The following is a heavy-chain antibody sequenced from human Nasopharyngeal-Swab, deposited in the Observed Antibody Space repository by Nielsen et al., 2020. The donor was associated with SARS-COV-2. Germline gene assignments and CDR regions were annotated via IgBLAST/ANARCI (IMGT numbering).Heavy chain of an antibody. CDR3: ARLSYDFWSGYFDY. J-gene: IGHJ4*02. CDR2: IYYSGST. V-gene: IGHV4-59*13. Sequence: SETLSLTCTASGGSISSYYWSWIRQPPGKGLEWIGYIYYSGSTNYNPSLKSRVTISVDTSKNQFSLKLSSVTAADTAVYYCARLSYDFWSGYFDYWGQGTLVTVSS. CDR1: GGSISSYY. D-gene: IGHD3-3*01.